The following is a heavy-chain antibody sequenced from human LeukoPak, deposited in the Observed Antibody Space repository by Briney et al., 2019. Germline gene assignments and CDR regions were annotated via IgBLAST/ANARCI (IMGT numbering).Heavy chain of an antibody. CDR1: GGSISSYY. V-gene: IGHV4-4*07. D-gene: IGHD3-10*01. CDR2: IYTSGST. Sequence: SETLSLTCTVSGGSISSYYWSWIRQPAGKGLEWIGRIYTSGSTNYNPSLKSRVTISVDTSKNQFSLKLSSVTAADTAVYYCATYYYGSGSYYNREYWFDPWGQGTLVTVSS. J-gene: IGHJ5*02. CDR3: ATYYYGSGSYYNREYWFDP.